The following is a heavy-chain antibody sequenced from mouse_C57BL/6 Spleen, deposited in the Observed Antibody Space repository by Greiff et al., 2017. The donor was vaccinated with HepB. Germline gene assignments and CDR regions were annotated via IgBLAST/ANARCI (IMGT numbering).Heavy chain of an antibody. CDR2: IYPSDSET. D-gene: IGHD2-4*01. Sequence: QVQLQQPGAELVRPGSSVKLSCKASGYTFTSYWMAWVKQRPGQGLEWIGNIYPSDSETHYNQKFKDKATLTVDKSSSTAYMQLSSLTSEDSAVYYCARSYDYDGLAYWGQGTLVTVSA. J-gene: IGHJ3*01. CDR3: ARSYDYDGLAY. CDR1: GYTFTSYW. V-gene: IGHV1-61*01.